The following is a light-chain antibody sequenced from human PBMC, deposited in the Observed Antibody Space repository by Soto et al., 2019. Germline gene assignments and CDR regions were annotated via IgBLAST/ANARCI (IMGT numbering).Light chain of an antibody. V-gene: IGLV2-11*01. CDR2: DVS. Sequence: QSALTQPRSVSGSPGQSVTISCTGTSSDVGGYNYVSWYQQHPGKAPKLMIYDVSKRPSGVPDRFSGSKSGNTASLTISGLQAEDEADYYCCSYAGSYTFDYVFGTGTQLTVL. CDR1: SSDVGGYNY. CDR3: CSYAGSYTFDYV. J-gene: IGLJ1*01.